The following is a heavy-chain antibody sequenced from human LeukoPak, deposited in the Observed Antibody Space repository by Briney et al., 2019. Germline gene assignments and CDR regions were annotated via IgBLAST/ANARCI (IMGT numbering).Heavy chain of an antibody. CDR3: ATNSGSYYKTDY. CDR1: GFTFSSYA. V-gene: IGHV3-23*01. D-gene: IGHD1-26*01. CDR2: ISGSGGST. Sequence: GGSLRLSCAASGFTFSSYAMSWVRQAPGKGLEWVSAISGSGGSTYYADSVKGRFTISRDNSKNTLYLQMNSLRAEDTAVYYCATNSGSYYKTDYWGQGTLVTVSS. J-gene: IGHJ4*02.